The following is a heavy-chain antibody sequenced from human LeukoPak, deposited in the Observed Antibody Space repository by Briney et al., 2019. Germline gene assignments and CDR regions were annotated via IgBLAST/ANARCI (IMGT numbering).Heavy chain of an antibody. CDR1: GFTFSGAW. Sequence: GGSLRLSCTASGFTFSGAWMTWVRQAPGKGLEWVANIREDGTEKNYVDSVKGRFTISRDNAKNSLFLQMSNLRDDDTAIYYCARHVGISFWGQGTLVTVSS. CDR3: ARHVGISF. J-gene: IGHJ4*02. CDR2: IREDGTEK. V-gene: IGHV3-7*01. D-gene: IGHD7-27*01.